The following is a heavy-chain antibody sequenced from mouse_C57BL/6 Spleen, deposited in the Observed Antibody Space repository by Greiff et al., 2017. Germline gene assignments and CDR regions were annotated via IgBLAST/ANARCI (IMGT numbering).Heavy chain of an antibody. D-gene: IGHD2-5*01. CDR3: ARDSHYSNYAMDY. CDR2: IYPGDGDT. J-gene: IGHJ4*01. Sequence: QVQLKQSGPELVKPGASVKISCKASGYAFSSSWMNWVKQRPGKGLEWIGRIYPGDGDTNYNGKFKGKATLTADKSSSTAYMQLSSLTSEDSAVYFCARDSHYSNYAMDYWGQGTSVTVSS. V-gene: IGHV1-82*01. CDR1: GYAFSSSW.